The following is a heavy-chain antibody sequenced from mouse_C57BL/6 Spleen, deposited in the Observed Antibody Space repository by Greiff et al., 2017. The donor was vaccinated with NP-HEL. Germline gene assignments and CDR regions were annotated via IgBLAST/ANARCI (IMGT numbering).Heavy chain of an antibody. Sequence: EVKLPESGPGLVKPSQSLSLTCSVTGYSITRGYYWTWIRQFPGNKLEWMGYISYDGSNNYNPSLKNRISITRDTSKNQLFLKLNSVSTEDTATNYCARYGYGGAMDYWGQGTSVTVSS. J-gene: IGHJ4*01. D-gene: IGHD2-2*01. V-gene: IGHV3-6*01. CDR3: ARYGYGGAMDY. CDR2: ISYDGSN. CDR1: GYSITRGYY.